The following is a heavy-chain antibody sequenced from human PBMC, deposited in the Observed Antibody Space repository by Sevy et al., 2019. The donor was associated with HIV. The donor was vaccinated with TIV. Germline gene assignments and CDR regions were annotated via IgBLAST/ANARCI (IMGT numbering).Heavy chain of an antibody. CDR2: ISSSSSTI. Sequence: GGSLRLSCAASGFTFSSYSMNWVRQAPGKGLEWVSYISSSSSTIYYADSVKGRFTISRDNAKNSLYLQMNSLRDEGTAVYYCASSPGAAGTSFWYFDLWGRGTLVTVSS. V-gene: IGHV3-48*02. CDR1: GFTFSSYS. J-gene: IGHJ2*01. CDR3: ASSPGAAGTSFWYFDL. D-gene: IGHD6-13*01.